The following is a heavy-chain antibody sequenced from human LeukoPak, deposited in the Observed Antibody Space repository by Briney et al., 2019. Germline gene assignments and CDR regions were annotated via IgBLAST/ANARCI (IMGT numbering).Heavy chain of an antibody. D-gene: IGHD6-19*01. V-gene: IGHV4-39*01. CDR1: GGSISTGNYY. CDR3: ARHYSGWYNFFDF. Sequence: SETLSLTCTVSGGSISTGNYYWGWVRQPPGKGLEWIGTIYYSGSTYYNTSLKSRVTISVDTSKNQFSLKLTSVAAADTAVYYCARHYSGWYNFFDFWGQGTLVTVSS. CDR2: IYYSGST. J-gene: IGHJ4*02.